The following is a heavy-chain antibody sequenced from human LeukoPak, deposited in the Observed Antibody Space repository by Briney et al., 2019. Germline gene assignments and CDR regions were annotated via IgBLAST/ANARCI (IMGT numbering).Heavy chain of an antibody. CDR2: ISGSGGST. CDR3: ARDEVTSETLGGYAFDI. Sequence: GGSLRLSCAASGFTFSSYAMSWVRQAPGKGLEWVSAISGSGGSTYYADSVKGRFTISRDNSKNTLYLQMNSLRAEDTAVYYCARDEVTSETLGGYAFDIWGQGTMVTVSS. CDR1: GFTFSSYA. J-gene: IGHJ3*02. D-gene: IGHD1-1*01. V-gene: IGHV3-23*01.